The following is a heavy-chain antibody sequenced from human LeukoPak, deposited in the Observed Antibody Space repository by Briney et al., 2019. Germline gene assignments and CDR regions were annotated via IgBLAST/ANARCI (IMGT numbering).Heavy chain of an antibody. CDR3: AKGRHSGYGEGPYFDY. Sequence: GGSLRLSCAASGFTFSSYWMSWVRQAPGKGLEWVAFIQYDGSNKYYADSVKGRFTISRDNSKNTLYLQMNSLRAEDTAMYYCAKGRHSGYGEGPYFDYWGQGTLVTVSS. V-gene: IGHV3-30*02. D-gene: IGHD5-12*01. CDR1: GFTFSSYW. J-gene: IGHJ4*02. CDR2: IQYDGSNK.